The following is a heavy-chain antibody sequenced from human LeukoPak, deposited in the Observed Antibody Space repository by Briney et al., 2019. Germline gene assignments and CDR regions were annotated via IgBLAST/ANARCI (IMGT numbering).Heavy chain of an antibody. Sequence: GGSLRLSCAASRFTFSSYGMHWVRQAPGKGLEWAAYIQYDGSNEQYADSVEGRFSISRDSSKNILYLQMNSLRAEDTAVYYCAKDRCSNGVGCYYYYMDVWGKGTTVTIPS. D-gene: IGHD2-8*01. V-gene: IGHV3-30*02. CDR2: IQYDGSNE. CDR1: RFTFSSYG. CDR3: AKDRCSNGVGCYYYYMDV. J-gene: IGHJ6*03.